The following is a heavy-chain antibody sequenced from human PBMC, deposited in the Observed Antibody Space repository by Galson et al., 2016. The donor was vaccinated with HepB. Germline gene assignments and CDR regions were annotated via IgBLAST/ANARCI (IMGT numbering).Heavy chain of an antibody. CDR1: GGSFSGYY. V-gene: IGHV4-34*01. CDR2: INHSGGT. D-gene: IGHD2/OR15-2a*01. Sequence: ETLSLTCAVYGGSFSGYYWSWIRQPPGKGLEWIGEINHSGGTNYKPSLKSRVTIPVDASKNQFSLNLTSVTAADTAIYYCARGSNMGAGYYGLDVWGQGTTVTVSS. J-gene: IGHJ6*02. CDR3: ARGSNMGAGYYGLDV.